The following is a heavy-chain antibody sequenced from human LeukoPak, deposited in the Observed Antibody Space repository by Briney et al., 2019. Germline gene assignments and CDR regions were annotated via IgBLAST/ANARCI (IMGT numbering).Heavy chain of an antibody. D-gene: IGHD3-10*01. Sequence: GGSLRLSCAASGFTFSSYEMNWVRQAPGKGLEWVSYISSSGSTIYYADSVKGRFTISRDNSKNTLYLQINSLRAEDTAVYYWAGGGFGEAYYYYYYMDVWGKGTTVTVSS. J-gene: IGHJ6*03. CDR3: AGGGFGEAYYYYYYMDV. CDR2: ISSSGSTI. V-gene: IGHV3-48*03. CDR1: GFTFSSYE.